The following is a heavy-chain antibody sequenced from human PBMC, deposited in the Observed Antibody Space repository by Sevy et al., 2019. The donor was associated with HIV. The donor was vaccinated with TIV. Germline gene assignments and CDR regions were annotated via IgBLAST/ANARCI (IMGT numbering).Heavy chain of an antibody. V-gene: IGHV3-7*01. CDR2: MNQDGTER. CDR1: GFTFSKYA. J-gene: IGHJ4*02. D-gene: IGHD3-16*01. Sequence: GGSLRLSCAASGFTFSKYAMTWVRQAPGKGLEWVATMNQDGTERDYVDSVKGRFTISRDNTKTSLFLQMNSLSAEDTGVYYCVREGLGGFSYSLDCWGQGTLVTVSS. CDR3: VREGLGGFSYSLDC.